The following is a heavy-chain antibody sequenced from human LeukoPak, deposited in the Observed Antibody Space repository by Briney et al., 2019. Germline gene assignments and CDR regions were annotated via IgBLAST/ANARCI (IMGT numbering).Heavy chain of an antibody. V-gene: IGHV4-39*07. Sequence: SETLSLTCTVSGGSISSSSYYWGWIRQPPGKGLEWIGSIYYSGSTYYNPSLKSRVTISVDTSKNQFSLKLSSVTAADTAVYYCARELDCSGGSCYSPAVFPLYAFDIWGQGTMVTVSS. CDR1: GGSISSSSYY. CDR2: IYYSGST. J-gene: IGHJ3*02. CDR3: ARELDCSGGSCYSPAVFPLYAFDI. D-gene: IGHD2-15*01.